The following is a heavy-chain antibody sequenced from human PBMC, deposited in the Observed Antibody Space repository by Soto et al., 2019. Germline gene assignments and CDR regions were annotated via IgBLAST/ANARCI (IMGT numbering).Heavy chain of an antibody. CDR1: GYTFTSYY. CDR3: ARDLTYMAVAGTVSPWFDP. Sequence: ASVKVSCKASGYTFTSYYMHWVRQAPGQGLEWMGIINPSGGSTSYAQKFQGRVTMTRDTSTSTVYMELSSLRSEDTAVYYCARDLTYMAVAGTVSPWFDPWGQGTLVTVSS. J-gene: IGHJ5*02. D-gene: IGHD6-19*01. CDR2: INPSGGST. V-gene: IGHV1-46*01.